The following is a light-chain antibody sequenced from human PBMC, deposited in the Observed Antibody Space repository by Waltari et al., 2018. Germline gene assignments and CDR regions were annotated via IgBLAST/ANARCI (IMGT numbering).Light chain of an antibody. CDR2: SNN. Sequence: QSVLTQPPSASGTPAQRVTIFCSGSSSNIGRNTVNCYQQLPGTAPKLLIYSNNQRPSGVPDRFSGSKSGTSASLAISGLQSEDEADYYCAAWDASLNGRVFGGGTKLTVL. J-gene: IGLJ3*02. V-gene: IGLV1-44*01. CDR3: AAWDASLNGRV. CDR1: SSNIGRNT.